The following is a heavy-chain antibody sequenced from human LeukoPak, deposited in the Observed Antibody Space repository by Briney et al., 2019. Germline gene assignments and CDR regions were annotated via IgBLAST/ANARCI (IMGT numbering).Heavy chain of an antibody. V-gene: IGHV3-7*01. Sequence: PGGSLRLSCAASGFTFSGYWMSWVRRAPGKGLEWVANIKQDGSEKYYVDSVKGRFTISRDNAKNSLYLQMNSLRAEDTAVYYCVRDLYRIVVVPHYFDYWGQGTLVTVSS. J-gene: IGHJ4*02. CDR1: GFTFSGYW. CDR3: VRDLYRIVVVPHYFDY. CDR2: IKQDGSEK. D-gene: IGHD3-22*01.